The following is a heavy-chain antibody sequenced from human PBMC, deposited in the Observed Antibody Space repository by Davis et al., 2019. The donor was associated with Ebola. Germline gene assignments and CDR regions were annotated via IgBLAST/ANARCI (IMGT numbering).Heavy chain of an antibody. J-gene: IGHJ6*02. CDR1: GFTFSSYG. Sequence: GESLKISCAASGFTFSSYGMHWIRQAPGKGLEWVSYISSGGTTLYYADSVTGRFTISRDNTKNSLYLQMNSLRAEDTAVYFCARASVEMSTTSLGSLDYYGMDVWGQGTTVTVSS. D-gene: IGHD5-24*01. CDR2: ISSGGTTL. V-gene: IGHV3-48*04. CDR3: ARASVEMSTTSLGSLDYYGMDV.